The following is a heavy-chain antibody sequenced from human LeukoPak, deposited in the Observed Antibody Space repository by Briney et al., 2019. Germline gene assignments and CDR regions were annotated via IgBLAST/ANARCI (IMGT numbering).Heavy chain of an antibody. V-gene: IGHV3-30*18. CDR2: ISYDGSNK. Sequence: GRSLRLSCAASGFTFSSYGMHWVRQAPGKGLEWVAVISYDGSNKYYADSVKGRFTTSRDNSKNTLYLQMNSLRAEDTAVYYCAKDMIWFGELLSGMDVWGQGTTVTVSS. CDR3: AKDMIWFGELLSGMDV. CDR1: GFTFSSYG. J-gene: IGHJ6*02. D-gene: IGHD3-10*01.